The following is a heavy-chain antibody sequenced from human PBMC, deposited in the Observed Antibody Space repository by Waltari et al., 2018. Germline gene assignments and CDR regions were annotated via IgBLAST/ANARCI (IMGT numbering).Heavy chain of an antibody. CDR3: AKGTERYGGWAPIFDS. D-gene: IGHD6-19*01. CDR2: SSTIGGSA. Sequence: EVHLLESGGDLVQTGGSRRLSCAASGCACSKSAMGWVRQVPGKGLEWVSVSSTIGGSAKYADSVQVRFTISRDNSKKTLHLQMNSLRVEDTAVYYCAKGTERYGGWAPIFDSWGQGTQVTVSS. J-gene: IGHJ4*02. CDR1: GCACSKSA. V-gene: IGHV3-23*01.